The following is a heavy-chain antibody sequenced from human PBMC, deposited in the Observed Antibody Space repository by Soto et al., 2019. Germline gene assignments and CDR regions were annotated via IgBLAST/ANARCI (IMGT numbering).Heavy chain of an antibody. CDR3: ARDRTEVDPPMAILYYSDS. Sequence: PSETLSLTCTVSGGPFNNYYWSWIRQPAGKGLQWIGRIWTSGNTKYTPSLQSRVTMSVDTSKTQVSLKLTSLTAADTAVYYCARDRTEVDPPMAILYYSDSWGQGTPVTVSS. D-gene: IGHD5-18*01. CDR1: GGPFNNYY. CDR2: IWTSGNT. V-gene: IGHV4-4*07. J-gene: IGHJ4*02.